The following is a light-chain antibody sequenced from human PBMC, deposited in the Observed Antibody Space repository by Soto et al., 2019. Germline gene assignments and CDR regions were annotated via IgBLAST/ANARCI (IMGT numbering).Light chain of an antibody. V-gene: IGKV3-20*01. Sequence: ETVLTQSPGTLSLSPGESATLSCRASQSVTSNYLAWYQQRPGQAPRLLIHDASSRAIGIPDRFSGSGSGTDFTLTISRLEPEDFAVYSCQQYGSSPPSIFGQGTRLEIK. CDR3: QQYGSSPPSI. CDR1: QSVTSNY. CDR2: DAS. J-gene: IGKJ5*01.